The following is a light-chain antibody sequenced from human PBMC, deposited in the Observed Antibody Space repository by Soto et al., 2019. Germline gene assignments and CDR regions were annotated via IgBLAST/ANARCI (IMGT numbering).Light chain of an antibody. CDR1: SSDIGGYNY. Sequence: QSALTQPASVSGSPGQSITISCTGTSSDIGGYNYVSWYQQHPGKAPKLMIYEVSNRPSGVPNRFSGSKSGNTASLTISGLQAEDEADYYCSSYTSSITWVFGGGTKVTVL. J-gene: IGLJ3*02. V-gene: IGLV2-14*01. CDR2: EVS. CDR3: SSYTSSITWV.